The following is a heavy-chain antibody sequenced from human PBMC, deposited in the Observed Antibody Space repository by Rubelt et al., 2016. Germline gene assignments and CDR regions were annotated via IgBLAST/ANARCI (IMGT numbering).Heavy chain of an antibody. CDR1: VGPISSSSNY. CDR2: IYYSGST. Sequence: QLQLQESGPGLVKPSETLSLTGTVSVGPISSSSNYWGWFRHPPGKGLEGIGGIYYSGSTYSNPSLKMRVTISVDTSKNQFSLKLSSVTAADTAVYYCARLSSGWYYFDYWGQGTLVTVSS. D-gene: IGHD6-19*01. J-gene: IGHJ4*02. V-gene: IGHV4-39*01. CDR3: ARLSSGWYYFDY.